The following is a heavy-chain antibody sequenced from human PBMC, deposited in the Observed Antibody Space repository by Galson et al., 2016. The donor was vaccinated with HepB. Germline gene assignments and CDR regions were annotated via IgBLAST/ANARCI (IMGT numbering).Heavy chain of an antibody. Sequence: QSGAEVKKPGESLKISCKASGYNFNDYWIGWVRQMPGKGLELMGIIWPADSDTRYSPSFHGQVIISADKSISTAYLQWSSLKASDTAMYYCARRGARGSEYYFDYWGQGTLVTVSS. CDR3: ARRGARGSEYYFDY. D-gene: IGHD3-10*01. V-gene: IGHV5-51*01. J-gene: IGHJ4*02. CDR1: GYNFNDYW. CDR2: IWPADSDT.